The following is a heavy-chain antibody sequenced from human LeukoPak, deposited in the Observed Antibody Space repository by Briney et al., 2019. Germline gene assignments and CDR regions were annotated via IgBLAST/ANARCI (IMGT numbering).Heavy chain of an antibody. V-gene: IGHV1-18*01. CDR3: ARDLRIVVVPADYYYGMDV. CDR2: ISGYNGDT. CDR1: GYNFKTHA. D-gene: IGHD2-2*01. J-gene: IGHJ6*02. Sequence: GASVKVSCQTSGYNFKTHAVSWVRQVPGQGLEWMGWISGYNGDTAFAQKFQGRVTMTKDTSTTTAYMELRSLTSDDTAVYYCARDLRIVVVPADYYYGMDVWGQGTTVTVSS.